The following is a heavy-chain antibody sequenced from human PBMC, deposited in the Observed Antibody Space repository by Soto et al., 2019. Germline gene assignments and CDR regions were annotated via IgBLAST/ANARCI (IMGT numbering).Heavy chain of an antibody. CDR1: GGTFSSYR. D-gene: IGHD3-3*01. Sequence: ASSVKVSCKASGGTFSSYRINWVRQAPGQGLEWVGGIVPNNRSTNYAQKFQGWVTMTRDTSISTAYMELSRLRSDDTAVYYCARERTIFGVPPDAFDIWGQGTMVTVSS. V-gene: IGHV1-2*04. CDR2: IVPNNRST. J-gene: IGHJ3*02. CDR3: ARERTIFGVPPDAFDI.